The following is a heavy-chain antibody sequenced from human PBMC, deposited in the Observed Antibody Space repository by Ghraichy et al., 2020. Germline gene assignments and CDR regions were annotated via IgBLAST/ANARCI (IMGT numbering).Heavy chain of an antibody. CDR1: GGSISSGSYY. Sequence: SETLSLTCIVSGGSISSGSYYWGWIRQPPGKGLEWIGSIYYSGSTYYNPSLKSRVTISEDTSKNQFSLKLTSVTAADTAVYYWASQGPNYEFWSGLGWFDPWGQGTLVTVSA. V-gene: IGHV4-39*01. CDR3: ASQGPNYEFWSGLGWFDP. D-gene: IGHD3-3*01. J-gene: IGHJ5*02. CDR2: IYYSGST.